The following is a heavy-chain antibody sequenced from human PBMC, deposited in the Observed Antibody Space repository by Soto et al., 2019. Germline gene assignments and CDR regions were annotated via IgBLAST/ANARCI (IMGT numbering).Heavy chain of an antibody. CDR1: GFTFSSYG. CDR3: AKDKAVTRKNYYYYYYMDV. D-gene: IGHD4-17*01. CDR2: IWYDGSNK. V-gene: IGHV3-33*06. Sequence: GSLRLSCAASGFTFSSYGMHWVRQAPGKGLEWVAVIWYDGSNKYYADSVKGRFTISRDNSKNTLYLQMNSLRAEDTAVYYCAKDKAVTRKNYYYYYYMDVWGKGTTVTVSS. J-gene: IGHJ6*03.